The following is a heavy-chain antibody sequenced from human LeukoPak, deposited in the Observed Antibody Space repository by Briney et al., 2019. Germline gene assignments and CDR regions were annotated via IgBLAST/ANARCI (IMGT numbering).Heavy chain of an antibody. CDR3: ASDYSYYDFWSGYYGHPYYFDY. Sequence: PSETLPLTCTVSGGSISSSSYYWDWIRQPPGKGLEWIGSIYYSGSTYYNPSLKSRVTISVDTSKNQFSLKLSSVTAADTAVYYCASDYSYYDFWSGYYGHPYYFDYWGQGTLVTVSS. CDR2: IYYSGST. D-gene: IGHD3-3*01. V-gene: IGHV4-39*01. J-gene: IGHJ4*02. CDR1: GGSISSSSYY.